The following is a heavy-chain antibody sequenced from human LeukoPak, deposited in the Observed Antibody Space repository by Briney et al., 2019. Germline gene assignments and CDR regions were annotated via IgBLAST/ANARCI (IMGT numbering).Heavy chain of an antibody. V-gene: IGHV3-33*01. D-gene: IGHD3-16*01. CDR1: GFSFSNYG. Sequence: GRSLRLSCAASGFSFSNYGMHWVRQAPGKGLEWVAVIWYDGSNKYYAGSVKGRFTISRDNSKNTLYVQMSSLRAEDTAVYYCARSNNGGWGYCDYWGQGSLVTVSS. J-gene: IGHJ4*02. CDR2: IWYDGSNK. CDR3: ARSNNGGWGYCDY.